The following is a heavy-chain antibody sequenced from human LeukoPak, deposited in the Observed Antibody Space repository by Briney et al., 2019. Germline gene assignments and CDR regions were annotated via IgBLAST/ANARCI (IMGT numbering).Heavy chain of an antibody. V-gene: IGHV3-21*01. Sequence: GSLRLSCAASGFTFSSYSMNWVRQAPGKGLEWVSSISSSSSYIYYADSVKGRFTISRDNAKNSLYLQMNSLRAEDTAVYYCASPRSGSGGSCYCLYYWGQGTLVTVSS. CDR1: GFTFSSYS. CDR2: ISSSSSYI. D-gene: IGHD2-15*01. CDR3: ASPRSGSGGSCYCLYY. J-gene: IGHJ4*02.